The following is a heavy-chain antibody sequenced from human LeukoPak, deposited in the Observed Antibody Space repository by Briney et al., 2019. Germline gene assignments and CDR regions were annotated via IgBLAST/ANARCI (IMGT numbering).Heavy chain of an antibody. CDR3: ARGSSDYYYYMDV. CDR1: GGSISSSSYS. D-gene: IGHD1-26*01. J-gene: IGHJ6*03. CDR2: MFKSGST. Sequence: SETLSLTCTVSGGSISSSSYSWGWIRQPPGKGLEWIGNMFKSGSTNYNPSLKSRVTISVDTSKNQFSLKLSSVTAADTAVYYCARGSSDYYYYMDVWGKGTTVTVSS. V-gene: IGHV4-39*07.